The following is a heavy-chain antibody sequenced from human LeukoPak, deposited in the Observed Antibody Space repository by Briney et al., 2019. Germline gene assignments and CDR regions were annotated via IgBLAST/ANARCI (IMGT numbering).Heavy chain of an antibody. CDR3: ARLGPRYYDSSGYYFWVPFDY. CDR1: GGSISSYY. J-gene: IGHJ4*02. CDR2: IYYSGST. Sequence: PSETLSLTCTVSGGSISSYYWSWIRQPPGKGLEWIGYIYYSGSTNYNPSLKSRVTISVDTSKNQFSLKLSSVTAADTAVYYCARLGPRYYDSSGYYFWVPFDYWGQGTLVTVSS. D-gene: IGHD3-22*01. V-gene: IGHV4-59*08.